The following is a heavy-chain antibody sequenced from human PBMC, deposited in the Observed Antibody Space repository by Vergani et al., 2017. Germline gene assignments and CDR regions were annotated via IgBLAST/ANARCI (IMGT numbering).Heavy chain of an antibody. CDR2: IYYSGST. V-gene: IGHV4-59*01. D-gene: IGHD3-10*01. CDR3: AREPVYYGSGGYDY. J-gene: IGHJ4*02. CDR1: GGSISSYY. Sequence: QVQLQESGPGLVKPSETLSLTCTVSGGSISSYYWSWIRQPPGKGLEWIGYIYYSGSTNYNPSLKSRVTISVDTSKNQFSLKLSSVTAADTAVYYCAREPVYYGSGGYDYWGQGTLVTVSS.